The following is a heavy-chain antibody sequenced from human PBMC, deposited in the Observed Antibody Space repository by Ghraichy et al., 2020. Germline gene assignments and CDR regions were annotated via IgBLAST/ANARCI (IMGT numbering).Heavy chain of an antibody. CDR1: GFSFSYYW. D-gene: IGHD3-22*01. Sequence: GESLNISCAASGFSFSYYWMSWVRQAPGKGLEWVANINRDGSEKYYVDSVKGRFTISRDNAKNSLYVQMNSLRAEDTAVYYCARDGPDYYDSSGYHNKNDAVDIWGQGTMVTVSS. V-gene: IGHV3-7*01. CDR2: INRDGSEK. CDR3: ARDGPDYYDSSGYHNKNDAVDI. J-gene: IGHJ3*02.